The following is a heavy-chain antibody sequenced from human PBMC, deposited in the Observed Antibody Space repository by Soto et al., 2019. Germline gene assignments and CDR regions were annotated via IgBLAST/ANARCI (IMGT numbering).Heavy chain of an antibody. V-gene: IGHV3-73*01. Sequence: EVQLVESGGGLVQPGGSLKLSCAASGFTFSGSAMHWVRQASGKGLEWVGRIRSKGNNYATAYGASLRGRFTISRDDSKDTRYLQMTSLNTEDTAVYYCSRQASDFWSGKPQYYMDVGGKGTTVTVSS. CDR3: SRQASDFWSGKPQYYMDV. D-gene: IGHD3-3*01. J-gene: IGHJ6*03. CDR2: IRSKGNNYAT. CDR1: GFTFSGSA.